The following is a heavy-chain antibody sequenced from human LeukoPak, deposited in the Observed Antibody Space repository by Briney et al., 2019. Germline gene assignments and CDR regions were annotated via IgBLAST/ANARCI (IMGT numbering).Heavy chain of an antibody. D-gene: IGHD3-10*01. CDR1: GGSVSSIIYY. Sequence: SETLSLTCTVSGGSVSSIIYYWSRIRQPPGKGPEWIGTIYYSGSTYYNVSLKSRATITVNTSRNQFSLKLSSVTAADTAVYYCARHARSVDYGSGSYTWDYWGQGTLVTVSS. CDR2: IYYSGST. V-gene: IGHV4-39*01. J-gene: IGHJ4*02. CDR3: ARHARSVDYGSGSYTWDY.